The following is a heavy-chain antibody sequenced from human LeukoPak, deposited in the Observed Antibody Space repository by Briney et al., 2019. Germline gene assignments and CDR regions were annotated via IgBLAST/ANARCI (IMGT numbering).Heavy chain of an antibody. CDR3: GRAEGITIFGVVIPYFDY. CDR1: GFTFSRYW. J-gene: IGHJ4*02. Sequence: PGGSLRLSCVASGFTFSRYWMHWVRHAPGKGLVWVSRINSDGSSITYADSVKGRFTISRDNAKNTLYLQMTSLRVEDTAVYYCGRAEGITIFGVVIPYFDYWGQGTLVTVSS. V-gene: IGHV3-74*03. D-gene: IGHD3-3*01. CDR2: INSDGSSI.